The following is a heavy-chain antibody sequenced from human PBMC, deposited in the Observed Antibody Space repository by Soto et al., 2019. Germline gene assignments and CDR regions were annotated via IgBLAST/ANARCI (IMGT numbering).Heavy chain of an antibody. CDR1: GYTFTSYG. D-gene: IGHD3-3*01. V-gene: IGHV1-69*13. CDR3: ASFDYGMDV. J-gene: IGHJ6*02. CDR2: IIPFFGTA. Sequence: PVKVSCKASGYTFTSYGISWVRQAPGQGLEWMGGIIPFFGTANYAQKLQGRVTITADESTSTAYMELSSLRSEDTAVYYCASFDYGMDVCGQGTTVTVSS.